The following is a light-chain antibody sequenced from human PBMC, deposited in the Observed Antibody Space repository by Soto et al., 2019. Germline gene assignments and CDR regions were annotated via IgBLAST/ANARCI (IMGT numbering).Light chain of an antibody. CDR3: QQSYNTVT. CDR2: AAS. V-gene: IGKV1-39*01. CDR1: QSISSY. J-gene: IGKJ5*01. Sequence: DIQMNQSPSSLSASGGDRVTITCRASQSISSYLNWYQQKPGNAPKLLIYAASNLQTGVPSRFSASGSGTDFTLTISSLQPEDFATYYCQQSYNTVTFGQGTRLEIK.